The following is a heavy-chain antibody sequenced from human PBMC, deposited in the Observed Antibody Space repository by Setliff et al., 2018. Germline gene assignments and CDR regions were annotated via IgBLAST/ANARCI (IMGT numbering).Heavy chain of an antibody. J-gene: IGHJ4*02. V-gene: IGHV4-38-2*02. CDR2: ISHSGST. D-gene: IGHD4-4*01. CDR1: GYSISSGHY. CDR3: AGDKYRGDFDYGNQDFDY. Sequence: SETLSLTCTVSGYSISSGHYWGWIRQPPGKGLEWIGSISHSGSTYYNPSLRSRVTISLDTSKNQFSPKLTSVTAADTAVYYCAGDKYRGDFDYGNQDFDYWGQGTLVTVSS.